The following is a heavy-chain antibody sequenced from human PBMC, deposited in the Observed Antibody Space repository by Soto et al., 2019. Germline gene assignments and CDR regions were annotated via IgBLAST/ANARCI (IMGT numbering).Heavy chain of an antibody. D-gene: IGHD1-26*01. V-gene: IGHV1-69*06. J-gene: IGHJ4*02. Sequence: QVQLVQSGAEVKKPGSSVKVSCKASGDTFINYVISWVRQAPGQGLEWMGGITPIFGTANYAQKFQGRVTITADKATTTAYLELSRLRSEDTAVYYCARGRYRGNYDSAYWGQGTLVTVSS. CDR3: ARGRYRGNYDSAY. CDR1: GDTFINYV. CDR2: ITPIFGTA.